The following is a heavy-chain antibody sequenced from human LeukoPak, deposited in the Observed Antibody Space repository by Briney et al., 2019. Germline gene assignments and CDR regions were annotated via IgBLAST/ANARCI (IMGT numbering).Heavy chain of an antibody. D-gene: IGHD2-21*02. J-gene: IGHJ4*02. CDR1: GGFISSSSYY. CDR2: IHYSGST. Sequence: SETLSLTCTVSGGFISSSSYYWGWIRQPPGKGLEWIGSIHYSGSTYYNPSLKSRVTISVDTSKNQFSLKLSSVTAADTAVYYCARFAYCGGHCWYYFDYWGQGSLVTVSS. V-gene: IGHV4-39*07. CDR3: ARFAYCGGHCWYYFDY.